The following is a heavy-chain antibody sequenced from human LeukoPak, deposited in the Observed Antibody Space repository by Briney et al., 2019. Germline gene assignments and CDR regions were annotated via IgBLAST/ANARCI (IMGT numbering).Heavy chain of an antibody. CDR3: AKGGPSFGADYYYYGMDV. Sequence: GGSLRLSCAASGFTFSSYGMHWVRQAPGKGLEWVAVISYDGSNKYYADSVKGRFTISRDNSKNTLYLQMNSLRAEDTAVYYCAKGGPSFGADYYYYGMDVWGQGTTVTVSS. V-gene: IGHV3-30*18. CDR1: GFTFSSYG. D-gene: IGHD3-10*01. J-gene: IGHJ6*02. CDR2: ISYDGSNK.